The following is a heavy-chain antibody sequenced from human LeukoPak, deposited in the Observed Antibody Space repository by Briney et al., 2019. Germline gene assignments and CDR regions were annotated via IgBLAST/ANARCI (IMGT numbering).Heavy chain of an antibody. CDR2: IYTSGST. D-gene: IGHD3-22*01. J-gene: IGHJ3*02. Sequence: PSETLSLTCTVSGGSISSYYWSWIRQPAGKGLEWIGRIYTSGSTNYNPSLKSRVTMSVDTSKNQFSLKLSSVTAADTAVYYCARGVYYDSSGYLGIGAFDIWGQGTMVTVSA. CDR1: GGSISSYY. V-gene: IGHV4-4*07. CDR3: ARGVYYDSSGYLGIGAFDI.